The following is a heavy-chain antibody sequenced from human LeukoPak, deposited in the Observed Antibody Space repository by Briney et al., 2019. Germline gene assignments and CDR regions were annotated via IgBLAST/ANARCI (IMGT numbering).Heavy chain of an antibody. V-gene: IGHV4-39*07. J-gene: IGHJ4*02. CDR3: ARDPNRYSSSWYGEYYFDY. CDR1: GGSISSSNYY. CDR2: IYYSGST. D-gene: IGHD6-13*01. Sequence: SETLSLTCSVSGGSISSSNYYWGWIRQSPGKGLEWIGSIYYSGSTYYNPSLKSRVTMSVDTSKNQFSLKLSSVTAADTAVYYCARDPNRYSSSWYGEYYFDYWGQGTPVPVSS.